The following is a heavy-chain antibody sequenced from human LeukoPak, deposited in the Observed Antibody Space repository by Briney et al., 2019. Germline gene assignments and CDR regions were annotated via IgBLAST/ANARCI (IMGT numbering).Heavy chain of an antibody. CDR1: GGSISSYS. V-gene: IGHV4-4*07. D-gene: IGHD5-12*01. CDR2: IYPRESP. Sequence: PSETLSLTCTVSGGSISSYSWSWMRQPAGKGLEWIGRIYPRESPNYNPSLKSRVIMSVDTSKNQFSLKLRSVTAADTAVYYCAREWHHVFDYWGQGNLVTVSS. CDR3: AREWHHVFDY. J-gene: IGHJ4*02.